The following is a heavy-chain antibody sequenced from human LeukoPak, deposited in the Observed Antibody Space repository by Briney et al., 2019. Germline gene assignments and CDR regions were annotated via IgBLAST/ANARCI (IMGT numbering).Heavy chain of an antibody. D-gene: IGHD3-22*01. CDR1: GFTFSSYG. Sequence: GGSLRLSCAASGFTFSSYGVHWVRQAPGKGLEWVAVISYDGSNKYYADSVKGRFTISRDNSKNTLYLQMNSLRAEDTAVYYCASGYSLDYWGQGTLVTVSS. CDR2: ISYDGSNK. V-gene: IGHV3-30*03. J-gene: IGHJ4*02. CDR3: ASGYSLDY.